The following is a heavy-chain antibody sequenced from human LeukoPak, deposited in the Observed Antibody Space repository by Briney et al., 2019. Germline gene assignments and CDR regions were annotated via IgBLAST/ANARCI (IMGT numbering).Heavy chain of an antibody. D-gene: IGHD3-22*01. Sequence: GASVKVSCKASGYTFTSYGISWVRQAPGQGLEWMGWISAYNGNTNYAQKLQGRVTMTTDTSTSTAYMELRSLRSDDTAVYYCARDVGYYYYDSSGYYYWGQGTLVTVSS. CDR2: ISAYNGNT. V-gene: IGHV1-18*01. CDR1: GYTFTSYG. J-gene: IGHJ4*02. CDR3: ARDVGYYYYDSSGYYY.